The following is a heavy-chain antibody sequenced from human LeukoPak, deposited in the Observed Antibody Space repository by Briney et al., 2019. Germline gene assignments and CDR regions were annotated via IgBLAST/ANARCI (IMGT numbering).Heavy chain of an antibody. CDR1: GFTFTNYG. D-gene: IGHD3-10*01. CDR3: ARERGGGFDY. V-gene: IGHV3-33*01. Sequence: GGSLRLSCVASGFTFTNYGMHWVRQAPGKGLEWVAVIWYDGSNKYYADSVKGRFTISRDNSKNTLYLQMNSLRAEDTAVYYCARERGGGFDYWGQGTLVTVSS. CDR2: IWYDGSNK. J-gene: IGHJ4*02.